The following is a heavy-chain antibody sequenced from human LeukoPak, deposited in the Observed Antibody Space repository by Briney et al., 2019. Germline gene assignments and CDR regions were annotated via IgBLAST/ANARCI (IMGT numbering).Heavy chain of an antibody. CDR3: ARTYSSSSYSPFDY. CDR2: SYYGGGT. CDR1: GFIVSSTY. Sequence: GGSLRLSCAASGFIVSSTYMNWVRQAPGKGLEWVSVSYYGGGTYYTDSVKGRFTISRDNSKNTLYLQMNSLRAEDTAVYYCARTYSSSSYSPFDYWGQGSLVTVSS. J-gene: IGHJ4*02. V-gene: IGHV3-53*01. D-gene: IGHD6-13*01.